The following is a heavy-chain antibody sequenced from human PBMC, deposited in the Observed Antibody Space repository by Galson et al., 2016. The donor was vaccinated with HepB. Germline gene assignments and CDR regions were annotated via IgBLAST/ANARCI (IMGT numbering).Heavy chain of an antibody. V-gene: IGHV4-39*01. CDR3: ARHLTYYYDISGYYSDWFDP. CDR2: IYYSGSGST. J-gene: IGHJ5*02. CDR1: GVSISSSDYY. D-gene: IGHD3-22*01. Sequence: SETLSLTCTVSGVSISSSDYYWGWIRQPPGKGLEWIASIYYSGSGSTSYNPSLRSRVTISVDTSKNQFSLKLNSVNAADTAVYYCARHLTYYYDISGYYSDWFDPWGQGTLVTVSS.